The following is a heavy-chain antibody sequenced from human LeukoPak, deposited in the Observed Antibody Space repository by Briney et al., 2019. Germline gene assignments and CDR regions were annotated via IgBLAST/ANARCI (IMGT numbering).Heavy chain of an antibody. Sequence: MASETLSLTCTVSGGSIGSGSYAWGWIRQPPGKGLEWVGSFYYTGSTYYNPSLKSRVTISIDTSKNQFSLKLSSVAAADTAVYFCAGHTPNYGYFFWGQGTLVTVSS. CDR1: GGSIGSGSYA. D-gene: IGHD3-22*01. V-gene: IGHV4-39*01. J-gene: IGHJ4*02. CDR3: AGHTPNYGYFF. CDR2: FYYTGST.